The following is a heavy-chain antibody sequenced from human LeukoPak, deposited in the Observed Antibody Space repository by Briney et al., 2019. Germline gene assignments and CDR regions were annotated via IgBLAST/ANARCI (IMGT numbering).Heavy chain of an antibody. V-gene: IGHV4-34*01. J-gene: IGHJ4*02. Sequence: GSLRLSCAASGFTFSSYAMSWVRQPPGKGLEWIGEINHSRNTNYNPSLKSRVTISVDTSMNQFSLKLNSVTAADTAVYYCAREDIVLVPAAKHWGQGTLVTVSS. D-gene: IGHD2-2*01. CDR2: INHSRNT. CDR3: AREDIVLVPAAKH. CDR1: GFTFSSYA.